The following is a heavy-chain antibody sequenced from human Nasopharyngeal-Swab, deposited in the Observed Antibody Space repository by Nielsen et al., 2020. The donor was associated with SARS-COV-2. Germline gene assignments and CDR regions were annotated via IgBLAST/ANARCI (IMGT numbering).Heavy chain of an antibody. CDR2: IIPIFGTA. V-gene: IGHV1-69*13. J-gene: IGHJ3*02. Sequence: SVKVSCKASGGTFSSYAISWVRQAPGQGLEWVGGIIPIFGTANYAQKFRGRVTITADESTSTAYMELSSLRSEDTAVYYCARFYDYVWGSYPQWTAFDIWGQGTMVTVSS. D-gene: IGHD3-16*02. CDR1: GGTFSSYA. CDR3: ARFYDYVWGSYPQWTAFDI.